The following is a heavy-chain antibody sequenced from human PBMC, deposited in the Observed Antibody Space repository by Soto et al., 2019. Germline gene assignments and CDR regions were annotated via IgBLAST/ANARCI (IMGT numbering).Heavy chain of an antibody. CDR3: ARAAYSGTYYDSIGY. V-gene: IGHV3-33*01. D-gene: IGHD1-26*01. Sequence: GGSLRLSCAASGFNISTYGMHWVRQAPGKGLEWLAFIWYDGSNQHYAGSVKGRLTISRDNSKNTLYLQMNNLRAEDTAVYHCARAAYSGTYYDSIGYWGRGTLVTVSS. CDR2: IWYDGSNQ. CDR1: GFNISTYG. J-gene: IGHJ4*02.